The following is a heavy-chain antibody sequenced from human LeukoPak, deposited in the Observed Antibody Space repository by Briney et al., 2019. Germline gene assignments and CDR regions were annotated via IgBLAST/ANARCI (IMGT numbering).Heavy chain of an antibody. CDR3: ARVPVATFERDY. D-gene: IGHD5-12*01. V-gene: IGHV4-34*01. J-gene: IGHJ4*02. Sequence: SETLSLTRAVYGGSFSGYYWSWIRQPPGKGLEWIGKINHSGSTNYNPSLKSRVTISVDKSKNQFSLKLSSVTAADTAVYYCARVPVATFERDYWGQGTLVTVSS. CDR2: INHSGST. CDR1: GGSFSGYY.